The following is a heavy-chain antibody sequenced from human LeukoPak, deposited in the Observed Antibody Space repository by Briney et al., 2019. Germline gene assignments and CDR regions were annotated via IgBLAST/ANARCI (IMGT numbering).Heavy chain of an antibody. CDR2: INPNSGGT. Sequence: GSVKVSCKASGYTFTGYYMHWVRQAPGQGLEWMGWINPNSGGTNYAQKFQGWVTMTRDTSISTAYMELSRLRSDDTAVHYCARGAALFDIVVVPAAIPFDYWGQGTLVTVSS. CDR1: GYTFTGYY. CDR3: ARGAALFDIVVVPAAIPFDY. D-gene: IGHD2-2*01. V-gene: IGHV1-2*04. J-gene: IGHJ4*02.